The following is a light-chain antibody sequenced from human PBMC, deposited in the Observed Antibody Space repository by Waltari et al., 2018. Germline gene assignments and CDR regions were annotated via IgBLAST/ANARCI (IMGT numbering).Light chain of an antibody. J-gene: IGKJ1*01. CDR1: QSVLYSSNNKNY. CDR2: WAS. Sequence: DIVMTQSPDSLAVSLGERATINCKSSQSVLYSSNNKNYLAWYQQKPGQPPKMLIYWASTRESGVPDRFGGSGSETDFTLTISSLQTEDVAVYYCQQYYNTPLTFGQGTKVEI. CDR3: QQYYNTPLT. V-gene: IGKV4-1*01.